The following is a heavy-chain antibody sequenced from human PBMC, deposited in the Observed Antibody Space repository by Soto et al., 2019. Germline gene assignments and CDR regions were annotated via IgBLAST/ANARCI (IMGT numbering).Heavy chain of an antibody. CDR2: IYRTGST. D-gene: IGHD1-7*01. CDR1: GGSFTSNNW. J-gene: IGHJ4*02. Sequence: TLSLTCAVSGGSFTSNNWWTWVRQPPGQGLEWIGEIYRTGSTNYNPSLKSRVTISLDKSELHFSLKVTSLTAADTAVYYCASRDPGTSVDYWGQGTLVTFSS. CDR3: ASRDPGTSVDY. V-gene: IGHV4-4*02.